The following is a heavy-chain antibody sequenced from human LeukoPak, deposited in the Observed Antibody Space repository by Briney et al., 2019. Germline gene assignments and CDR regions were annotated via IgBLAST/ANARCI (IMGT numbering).Heavy chain of an antibody. J-gene: IGHJ5*02. D-gene: IGHD3-9*01. CDR1: GYSISRGYY. CDR2: IYHSGST. CDR3: ARTYDILTGRGFDP. Sequence: SETLSLTRAVSGYSISRGYYWGWIRQPPGKGLEWIGSIYHSGSTYYHPSLKSRVTISVDTSKNQFSLKLSSVTAADTAVYYCARTYDILTGRGFDPWGQGTLVTVSS. V-gene: IGHV4-38-2*01.